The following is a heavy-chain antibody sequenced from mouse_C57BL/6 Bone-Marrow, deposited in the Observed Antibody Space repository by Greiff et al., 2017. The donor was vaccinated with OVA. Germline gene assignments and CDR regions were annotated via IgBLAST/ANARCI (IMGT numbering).Heavy chain of an antibody. J-gene: IGHJ1*03. D-gene: IGHD1-1*02. CDR1: GYTFTSYW. V-gene: IGHV1-64*01. CDR3: ARGASLWGYFDV. Sequence: QVQLQQPGAELVKPGASVKLSCKASGYTFTSYWMHWVKQRPGQGLEWIGMIHPNSGSTNYNEKFQGKATLTVDTSSSTAYMQLSSLTSEDSAVYYCARGASLWGYFDVWGTGTTVTVSS. CDR2: IHPNSGST.